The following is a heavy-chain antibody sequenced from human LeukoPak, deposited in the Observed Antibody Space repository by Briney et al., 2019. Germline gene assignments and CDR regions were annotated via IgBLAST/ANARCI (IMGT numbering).Heavy chain of an antibody. CDR1: EFTLKDYW. Sequence: GVSLRLSCEASEFTLKDYWTHWVRQGPGKGLVWVSRINSDGSSASYADSVKGRFTISRDNAKNTLYLQMNSLRAEDTAVYYCARGSPTPNSRYFDLWGRGTLVTVSS. CDR3: ARGSPTPNSRYFDL. CDR2: INSDGSSA. D-gene: IGHD4-11*01. J-gene: IGHJ2*01. V-gene: IGHV3-74*01.